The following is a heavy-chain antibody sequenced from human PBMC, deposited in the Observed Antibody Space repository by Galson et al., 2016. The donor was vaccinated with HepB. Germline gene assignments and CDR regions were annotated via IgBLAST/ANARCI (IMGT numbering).Heavy chain of an antibody. CDR1: GFTLKSYS. CDR3: AREGYCSGGNCYPAYYHGLDA. Sequence: SLRLSCAAPGFTLKSYSVNWVRQAPGKGLEWVSSISRGSTYIYYADSVKGRFTISRDDAKNSLYLQMNSLKVEDTAVYYCAREGYCSGGNCYPAYYHGLDAWGQGTTVTVSS. V-gene: IGHV3-21*01. J-gene: IGHJ6*02. D-gene: IGHD2-15*01. CDR2: ISRGSTYI.